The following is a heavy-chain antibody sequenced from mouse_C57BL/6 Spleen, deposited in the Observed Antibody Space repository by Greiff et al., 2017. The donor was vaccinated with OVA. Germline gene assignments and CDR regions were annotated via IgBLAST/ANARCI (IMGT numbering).Heavy chain of an antibody. Sequence: VKLMESGPELVKPGASVKISCKASGYAFSSSWMNWVKQRPGKGLEWIGRIYPGDGDTNYNGKFKGKATLTADKSSSTAYMQLSSLTSEDSAVYCCAREGVVAHWGQGTTLTVSS. CDR2: IYPGDGDT. V-gene: IGHV1-82*01. J-gene: IGHJ2*01. CDR3: AREGVVAH. D-gene: IGHD1-1*01. CDR1: GYAFSSSW.